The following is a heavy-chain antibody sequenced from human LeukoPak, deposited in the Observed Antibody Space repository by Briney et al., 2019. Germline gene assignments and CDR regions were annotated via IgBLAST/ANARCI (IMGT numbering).Heavy chain of an antibody. Sequence: GGSLRLSCVAYGFTLTDYYMSWIRQAPGRGLEWVSDISGSGRNVYYGDSVKGRFTISRDNAKNSLYLQMNNLRAEDTAVYYCARSIGYYHTMDVWGQGTTVTVSS. V-gene: IGHV3-11*01. J-gene: IGHJ6*02. D-gene: IGHD3-22*01. CDR1: GFTLTDYY. CDR3: ARSIGYYHTMDV. CDR2: ISGSGRNV.